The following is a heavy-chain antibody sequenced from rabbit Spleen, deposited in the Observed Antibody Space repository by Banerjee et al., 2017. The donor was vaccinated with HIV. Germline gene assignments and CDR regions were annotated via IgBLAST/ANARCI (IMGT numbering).Heavy chain of an antibody. J-gene: IGHJ4*01. CDR2: INAVTGKA. D-gene: IGHD8-1*01. CDR3: ARERAGSSYNVNL. V-gene: IGHV1S40*01. CDR1: GFSFSNKAV. Sequence: QSLEETGGGLVRPEGSLKLSCTASGFSFSNKAVMCWVRQAPGKGLEWIACINAVTGKAVYASWAKGRFTFSKTSSTTVTLQMISLTAADTATYFCARERAGSSYNVNLWGPGTLVTVS.